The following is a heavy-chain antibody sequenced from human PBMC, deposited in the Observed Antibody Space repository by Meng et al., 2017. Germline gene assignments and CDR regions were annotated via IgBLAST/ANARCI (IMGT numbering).Heavy chain of an antibody. CDR3: ARDRHRYSYGYGYYFDY. CDR1: GGTFSSYA. CDR2: INAVFGTT. Sequence: SVKVSCKASGGTFSSYAISWVRQAPGQGLEWMGGINAVFGTTNYAQKLQGRVTITTDESTSTAYMELSSLRSEDTAGYYCARDRHRYSYGYGYYFDYWGQGTLVTVSS. V-gene: IGHV1-69*05. D-gene: IGHD5-18*01. J-gene: IGHJ4*02.